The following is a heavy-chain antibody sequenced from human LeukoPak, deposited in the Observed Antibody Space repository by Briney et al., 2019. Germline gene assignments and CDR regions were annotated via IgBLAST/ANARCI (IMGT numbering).Heavy chain of an antibody. V-gene: IGHV3-74*01. J-gene: IGHJ1*01. CDR1: GFAFSSYA. D-gene: IGHD3-22*01. CDR3: ARAPSEIGGYYPEYFRH. Sequence: GGSLRLSCAASGFAFSSYAMSWVRQAPGKGLVWVSRIKGDGNTNYADSMKGRFTISRDNAKNTVSLQMNSLRAEDTGVYYCARAPSEIGGYYPEYFRHWGQGTLVTVSS. CDR2: IKGDGNT.